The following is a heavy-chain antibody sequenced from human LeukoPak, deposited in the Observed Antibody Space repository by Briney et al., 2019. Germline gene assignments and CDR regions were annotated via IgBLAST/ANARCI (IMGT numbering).Heavy chain of an antibody. CDR3: AREGRKYGSGSLYYFDY. Sequence: PGGSLRLSCAASGFTVSSNYMNWVRQAPGKGLEWVSAIFSGGSTYYADSVKGRFTISRDNSKNTLYLQMNSLRAEDTAVYYCAREGRKYGSGSLYYFDYWGQGTLVTVSS. CDR1: GFTVSSNY. CDR2: IFSGGST. D-gene: IGHD3-10*01. J-gene: IGHJ4*02. V-gene: IGHV3-66*01.